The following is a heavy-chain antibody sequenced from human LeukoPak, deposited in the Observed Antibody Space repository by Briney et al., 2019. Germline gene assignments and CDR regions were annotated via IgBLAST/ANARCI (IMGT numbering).Heavy chain of an antibody. D-gene: IGHD1-26*01. CDR3: AKAASGSYLYYFDY. V-gene: IGHV3-23*01. CDR1: GFTFSSYA. J-gene: IGHJ4*02. CDR2: ISPSGGDT. Sequence: GGSLRLSCAASGFTFSSYAMTWVRQAPGKGLEWVSAISPSGGDTYYAESVRGRFTISRDNSKNTLYLEVNSLRAEDTAEYYCAKAASGSYLYYFDYWGQGTLVTVSS.